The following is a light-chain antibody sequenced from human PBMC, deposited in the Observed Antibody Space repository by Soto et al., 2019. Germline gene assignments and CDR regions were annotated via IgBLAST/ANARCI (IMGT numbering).Light chain of an antibody. Sequence: QPVLTQSPSASASLGASVKLTCTLSSGHSSYAIAWHQQQPEKGPRYLMKLNSDGSHSKGDGIPDRFSGSSSGAERYLTISSLQSEDEADYYCQTWATGIHVFGGGTKVTVL. CDR2: LNSDGSH. V-gene: IGLV4-69*01. CDR1: SGHSSYA. CDR3: QTWATGIHV. J-gene: IGLJ3*02.